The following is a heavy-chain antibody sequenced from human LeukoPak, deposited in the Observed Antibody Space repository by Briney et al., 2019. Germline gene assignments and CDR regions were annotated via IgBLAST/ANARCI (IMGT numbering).Heavy chain of an antibody. CDR2: IYYSGST. Sequence: SETLSLTCTVSGGSISSYYWSWIRQPPGKGLEWIGYIYYSGSTNYNPSLKSRVTISIDTSKNQFSLKLSSVTAADTAVYYCARDRVRGSSNPYFDYWGQGTLVTVSS. V-gene: IGHV4-59*01. CDR3: ARDRVRGSSNPYFDY. J-gene: IGHJ4*02. D-gene: IGHD1-26*01. CDR1: GGSISSYY.